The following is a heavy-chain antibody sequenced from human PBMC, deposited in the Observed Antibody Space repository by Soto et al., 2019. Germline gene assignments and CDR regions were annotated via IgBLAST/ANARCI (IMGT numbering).Heavy chain of an antibody. V-gene: IGHV4-39*01. CDR1: GFTFSSHA. Sequence: GSLRLSCVASGFTFSSHAMSWIRQPPGKGLEWIGSIYYSGSTYYNPSLKSRVTISVDTSKNQFSLKLSSVTAADTAVYYCARVPGPWGQGTLVTAPQ. CDR3: ARVPGP. J-gene: IGHJ5*02. CDR2: IYYSGST.